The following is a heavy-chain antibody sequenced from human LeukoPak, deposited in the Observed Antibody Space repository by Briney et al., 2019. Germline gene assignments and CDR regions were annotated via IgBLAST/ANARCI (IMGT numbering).Heavy chain of an antibody. CDR1: GGTYSISA. CDR2: IIPVLNIT. V-gene: IGHV1-69*04. J-gene: IGHJ6*02. CDR3: ARDQGLTAPPPYGLYA. D-gene: IGHD4/OR15-4a*01. Sequence: ASVKVSSKTSGGTYSISAVTWVRQAPGQGLEWMGRIIPVLNITSYAQKFQGRVTITADTSTSTVYMELSSLRSEETAVYYCARDQGLTAPPPYGLYASGQGTTVIVSS.